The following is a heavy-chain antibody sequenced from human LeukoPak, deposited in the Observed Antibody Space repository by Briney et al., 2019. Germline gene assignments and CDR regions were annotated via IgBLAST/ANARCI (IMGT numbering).Heavy chain of an antibody. J-gene: IGHJ4*02. CDR3: ARRILYCSSTSCYLWDY. CDR1: GYSISSGYY. Sequence: SETLSLTCAVPGYSISSGYYWGWIRQPPGKGLEWIGSIYHSGSTYYNPSLKSRVTISVDTSKNQFSLKLSSVTAADTAVYYCARRILYCSSTSCYLWDYWGQGTLVTVSS. D-gene: IGHD2-2*01. V-gene: IGHV4-38-2*01. CDR2: IYHSGST.